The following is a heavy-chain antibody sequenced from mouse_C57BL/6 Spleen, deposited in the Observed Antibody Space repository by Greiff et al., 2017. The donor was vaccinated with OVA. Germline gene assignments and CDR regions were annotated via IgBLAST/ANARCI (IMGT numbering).Heavy chain of an antibody. CDR2: INPSSGYT. CDR3: AREFDYFYLDY. CDR1: GYTFTSYT. J-gene: IGHJ2*01. V-gene: IGHV1-4*01. D-gene: IGHD2-4*01. Sequence: QVQLQQSGAELARPGASVKMSCKASGYTFTSYTMHWVKQRPGQGLEWIGYINPSSGYTKYNQKFKDKATLTADKSSSTAYMQLSSLTSEDSAVYYCAREFDYFYLDYWGQGTTLTVSS.